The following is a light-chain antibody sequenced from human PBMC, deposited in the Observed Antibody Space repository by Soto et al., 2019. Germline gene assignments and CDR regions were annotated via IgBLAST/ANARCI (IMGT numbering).Light chain of an antibody. J-gene: IGKJ2*01. V-gene: IGKV4-1*01. CDR3: QQYYSTSYT. CDR1: QSVLYSSNNKNY. Sequence: DIVMTQSPDSLAVSVSERATINCKSSQSVLYSSNNKNYLAWYQQKPGQPPKLLIYWASTRESGVPDRFSGSGSGTDFTLTISSLQAEDVAVYYCQQYYSTSYTFGQGTKLEIK. CDR2: WAS.